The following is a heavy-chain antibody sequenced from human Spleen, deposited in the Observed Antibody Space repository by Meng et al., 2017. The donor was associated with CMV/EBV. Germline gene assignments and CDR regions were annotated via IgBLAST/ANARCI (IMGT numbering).Heavy chain of an antibody. V-gene: IGHV3-30*02. D-gene: IGHD2-2*02. Sequence: RQAPGKGLEWVAFIRYDASNPYYEESVKGRFTISRDNSKKTLYLQLSSLRAEDTAVYYCAKDRGYCSTGSCYTPERAYYYYYAMDVWGQGTAVTVSS. CDR2: IRYDASNP. CDR3: AKDRGYCSTGSCYTPERAYYYYYAMDV. J-gene: IGHJ6*02.